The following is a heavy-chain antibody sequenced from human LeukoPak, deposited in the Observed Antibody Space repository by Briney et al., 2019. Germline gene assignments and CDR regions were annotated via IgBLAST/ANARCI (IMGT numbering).Heavy chain of an antibody. CDR3: ARGDYVWGSYRSHHFDY. CDR1: GGSFSGYY. D-gene: IGHD3-16*02. CDR2: INHSGST. Sequence: SETLSLICAVYGGSFSGYYWSWIRQPPGKGLEWIGEINHSGSTNYNPSLKSRVTISVDTSKNQFSLKLSSVTAADTAVYYCARGDYVWGSYRSHHFDYWGQGTLVTVSS. V-gene: IGHV4-34*01. J-gene: IGHJ4*02.